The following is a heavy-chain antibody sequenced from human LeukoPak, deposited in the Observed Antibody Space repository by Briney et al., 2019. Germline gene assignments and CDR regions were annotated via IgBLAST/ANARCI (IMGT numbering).Heavy chain of an antibody. CDR1: GYTFTSYD. Sequence: ASVKVSCKASGYTFTSYDINWVRQATGQGLEWMGWMNPNSGNTGYAQKFQGRVTMTRNTSISTACMELSSLRSEDTAVYYCARRATIAAIEFDPWGQGALVTVSS. J-gene: IGHJ5*02. CDR2: MNPNSGNT. CDR3: ARRATIAAIEFDP. V-gene: IGHV1-8*01. D-gene: IGHD2-15*01.